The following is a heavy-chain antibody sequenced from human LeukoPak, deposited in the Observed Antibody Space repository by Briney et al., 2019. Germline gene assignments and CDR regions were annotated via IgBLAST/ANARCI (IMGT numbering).Heavy chain of an antibody. CDR2: MNPNSGNT. D-gene: IGHD6-6*01. Sequence: GASVKVSCKASGYTFTSYDINWVRQATGQGLEWMGRMNPNSGNTGYAQKFQGRVTITRNTSISTAYMELSSLRSEDTAVYYCARGPQAAARRGRGWFDPWGQGTLVTVSS. CDR1: GYTFTSYD. CDR3: ARGPQAAARRGRGWFDP. V-gene: IGHV1-8*03. J-gene: IGHJ5*02.